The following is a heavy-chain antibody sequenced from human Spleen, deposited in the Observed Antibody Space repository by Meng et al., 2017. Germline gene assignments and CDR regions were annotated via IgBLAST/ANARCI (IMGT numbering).Heavy chain of an antibody. CDR2: INAVFGTT. V-gene: IGHV1-69*05. J-gene: IGHJ4*02. Sequence: SVKVSCKASGGTFSHYPLSWVRQGPGQGLEWMGGINAVFGTTNYAQKFQGRVTITTDESTSTVYMELTRLTSEDTAVYFCARKAGNCISTTCYSLDYWGQGTLVTVSS. CDR3: ARKAGNCISTTCYSLDY. CDR1: GGTFSHYP. D-gene: IGHD2-2*01.